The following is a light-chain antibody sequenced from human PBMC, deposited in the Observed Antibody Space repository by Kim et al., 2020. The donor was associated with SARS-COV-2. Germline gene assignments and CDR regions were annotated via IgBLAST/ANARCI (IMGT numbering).Light chain of an antibody. Sequence: SASVGYRVTITCRASQDIRNYLAWYQQKPGEVPMLLIYAASTLQSGVPSRFSGSGSGTDFTLTISSLQPEDVASYYCQKYNSAPYTFGQGTKLEI. CDR3: QKYNSAPYT. CDR1: QDIRNY. J-gene: IGKJ2*01. CDR2: AAS. V-gene: IGKV1-27*01.